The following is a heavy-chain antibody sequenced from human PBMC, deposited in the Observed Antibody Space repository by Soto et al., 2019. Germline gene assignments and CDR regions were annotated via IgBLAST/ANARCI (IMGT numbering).Heavy chain of an antibody. D-gene: IGHD3-22*01. CDR1: GGSISRYY. J-gene: IGHJ2*01. CDR2: IYYSGNT. V-gene: IGHV4-59*01. Sequence: QVQLQESGPGLVKPSETLSLTCTVSGGSISRYYWSWIRQPPGKGLEWIGYIYYSGNTNYNPSLKSRVTISVDTSKNQFSLKLSSVTAADTAVYYCARVPYYYDRRGYYHGGPAEADWYFDLWGRGTLVTVSS. CDR3: ARVPYYYDRRGYYHGGPAEADWYFDL.